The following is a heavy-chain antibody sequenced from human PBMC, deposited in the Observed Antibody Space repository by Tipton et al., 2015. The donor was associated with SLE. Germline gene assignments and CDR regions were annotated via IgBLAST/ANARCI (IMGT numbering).Heavy chain of an antibody. V-gene: IGHV4-38-2*01. D-gene: IGHD4-23*01. Sequence: TLSLTCAVSGYSISSGYYWGWIRQPPGKGLEWIWSIYHSGSTYYNTPLKSRVTISVDTSKNQFSLKLSSVTAADTAVYYCARHGLGMVVTPRAFDIWGQGTMVTVSS. J-gene: IGHJ3*02. CDR3: ARHGLGMVVTPRAFDI. CDR2: IYHSGST. CDR1: GYSISSGYY.